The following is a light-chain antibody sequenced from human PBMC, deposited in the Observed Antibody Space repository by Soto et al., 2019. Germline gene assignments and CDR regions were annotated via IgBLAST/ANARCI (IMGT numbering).Light chain of an antibody. V-gene: IGKV1-27*01. CDR3: QKHNAAPLT. Sequence: DIQMTQSPSSLSASVGDRVTITCRASQGIGNYLAWYQQKPGKVPKLLIYTSSTLQSGVPSRFSGSGSGTDFTLPISNLQPEDVATYYCQKHNAAPLTFGGGTKVEIK. J-gene: IGKJ4*01. CDR1: QGIGNY. CDR2: TSS.